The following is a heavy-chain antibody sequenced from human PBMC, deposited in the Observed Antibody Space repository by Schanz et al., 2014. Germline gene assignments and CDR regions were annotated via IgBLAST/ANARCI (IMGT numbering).Heavy chain of an antibody. Sequence: QVQLVQSEAEVKKPGSSVKVSCKASGGTFSSYTISWVRQAPGQGLEWMGIVNPSVRGTHFAREFQGRVTVTSDTSTSTVYMELSDLRSEDTAVYYCAGAFDSSGYYFDYWGQGTLVTVSA. D-gene: IGHD3-22*01. V-gene: IGHV1-69*02. CDR3: AGAFDSSGYYFDY. CDR1: GGTFSSYT. J-gene: IGHJ4*02. CDR2: VNPSVRGT.